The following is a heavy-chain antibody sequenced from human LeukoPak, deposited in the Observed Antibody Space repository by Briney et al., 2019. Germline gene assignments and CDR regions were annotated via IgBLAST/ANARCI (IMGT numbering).Heavy chain of an antibody. CDR2: INHSGST. V-gene: IGHV4-34*01. CDR1: GGSFSGYY. D-gene: IGHD3-3*01. CDR3: ARGDFWSGEFDY. Sequence: SETLSLTCAVYGGSFSGYYWSWIRQPPGKGLEWIGEINHSGSTNYNPSLKSRVTISVDTSKNQFSLKLSSVTAADTAVYYCARGDFWSGEFDYWGQGTLVAVSS. J-gene: IGHJ4*02.